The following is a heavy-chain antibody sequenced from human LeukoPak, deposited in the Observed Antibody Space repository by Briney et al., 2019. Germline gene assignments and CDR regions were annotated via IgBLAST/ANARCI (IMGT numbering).Heavy chain of an antibody. D-gene: IGHD3-3*01. CDR3: ASSLSTIFGVASCYYYMDV. CDR1: GYTFTGYY. CDR2: INPNSGGT. Sequence: ASVKVSCKASGYTFTGYYMHWVRQAPGQGLEWMGWINPNSGGTNYAQKFQGRVTMTRDTSISTAYMELSRLRSDDTAVYYCASSLSTIFGVASCYYYMDVWGKGTTVTVSS. V-gene: IGHV1-2*02. J-gene: IGHJ6*03.